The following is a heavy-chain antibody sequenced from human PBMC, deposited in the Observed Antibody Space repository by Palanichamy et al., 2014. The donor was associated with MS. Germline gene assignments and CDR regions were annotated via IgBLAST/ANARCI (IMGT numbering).Heavy chain of an antibody. CDR2: IWYDGSNK. CDR1: GFTFSSYG. D-gene: IGHD3-3*01. Sequence: QVQLVESGGGVVQPGRSLRLSCAASGFTFSSYGMHWVRQAPGKGLEWVAVIWYDGSNKYYADSVKGRFTISRDNSKNTLYLQMNSLRAEDTAVYYCAREGQNLEWLLYDYYGMDVWGQGTTVTVSS. J-gene: IGHJ6*02. CDR3: AREGQNLEWLLYDYYGMDV. V-gene: IGHV3-33*01.